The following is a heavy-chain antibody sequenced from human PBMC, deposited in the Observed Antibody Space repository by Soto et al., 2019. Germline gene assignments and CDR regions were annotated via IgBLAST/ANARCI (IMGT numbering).Heavy chain of an antibody. J-gene: IGHJ4*02. V-gene: IGHV4-31*03. CDR1: GGSISSGGYY. Sequence: QVRLQESGPGLVKPSQTLSLTCTVSGGSISSGGYYWSWIRQHPGKGLEWIGYIYYSGSTYYNPSLKSRVTISVDTSKNQFSLKLSSVTAADTAVYYCASWVLGYCSSTSCYGQNFDYWGQGTLVTVSS. CDR3: ASWVLGYCSSTSCYGQNFDY. D-gene: IGHD2-2*01. CDR2: IYYSGST.